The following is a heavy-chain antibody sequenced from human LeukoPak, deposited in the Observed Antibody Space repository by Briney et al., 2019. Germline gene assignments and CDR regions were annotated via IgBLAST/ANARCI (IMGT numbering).Heavy chain of an antibody. J-gene: IGHJ3*02. CDR1: GGSISSGGYP. CDR2: IYHSGST. D-gene: IGHD3-22*01. CDR3: ARGEVPYYYDSSGRRDAFDI. Sequence: SETLSLTCAVSGGSISSGGYPWSWIRQPPGKGLEWIGYIYHSGSTYYNPSLKSRVTISVDRSKNQFSLKLSSVTAADTAVYYCARGEVPYYYDSSGRRDAFDIWGQGTMVTVSS. V-gene: IGHV4-30-2*01.